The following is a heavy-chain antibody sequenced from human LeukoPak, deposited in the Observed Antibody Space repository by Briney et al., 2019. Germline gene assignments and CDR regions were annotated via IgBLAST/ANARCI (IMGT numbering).Heavy chain of an antibody. CDR2: INHSGST. J-gene: IGHJ5*02. V-gene: IGHV4-34*01. CDR1: GGSFSGYY. D-gene: IGHD3-10*01. CDR3: ARGRYYYGSGLFLWFDP. Sequence: SETLSLTCAVYGGSFSGYYWSWIRQPPGKGLEWIGEINHSGSTNYNPSLKSRVTISVDTSKNQFSLKLSSATAADTAVYYCARGRYYYGSGLFLWFDPWGQGTLVTVSS.